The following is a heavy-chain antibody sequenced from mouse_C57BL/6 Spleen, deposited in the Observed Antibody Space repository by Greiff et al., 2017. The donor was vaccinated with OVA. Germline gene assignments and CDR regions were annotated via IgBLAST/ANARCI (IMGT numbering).Heavy chain of an antibody. V-gene: IGHV1-52*01. CDR3: ARSLTYFDV. J-gene: IGHJ1*03. CDR2: IDPSDCET. Sequence: VQLQQPGAELVRPGSSVKLSCKASGYTFTSYWMHWVKQRPIQGLEWIGNIDPSDCETHYNQKFKDKATLTVDKSSSTAYMQLSSLTSEDSAVYYCARSLTYFDVWGTGTTVTVSS. CDR1: GYTFTSYW.